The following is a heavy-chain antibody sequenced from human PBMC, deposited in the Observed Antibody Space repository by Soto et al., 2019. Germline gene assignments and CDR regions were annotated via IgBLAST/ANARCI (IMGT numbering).Heavy chain of an antibody. J-gene: IGHJ5*02. CDR3: ARGVGGSGLNWFDP. D-gene: IGHD6-19*01. V-gene: IGHV4-59*12. CDR1: GSSIIGYY. CDR2: IHYSRSA. Sequence: SETLSLTCTFSGSSIIGYYWTWIRQSPERGLEWIGYIHYSRSANYNPSLNSRLTMSVDRSKSQFSMKLASVTAAGTAVYYCARGVGGSGLNWFDPWGQGTLVTVSS.